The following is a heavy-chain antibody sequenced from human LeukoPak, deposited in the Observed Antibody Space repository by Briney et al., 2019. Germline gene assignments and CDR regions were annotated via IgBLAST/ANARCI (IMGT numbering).Heavy chain of an antibody. CDR3: ARGTGYDA. V-gene: IGHV4-34*01. J-gene: IGHJ5*02. CDR2: INHSGST. Sequence: PSETLSLTCAVYGGSFSGYYWSWIRQPPGKGLEWIGEINHSGSTNYNPSLKSRVTISVDTSKNQFSLKLSSVTAADTAVYYYARGTGYDAWGQGTLVTVSS. D-gene: IGHD5-12*01. CDR1: GGSFSGYY.